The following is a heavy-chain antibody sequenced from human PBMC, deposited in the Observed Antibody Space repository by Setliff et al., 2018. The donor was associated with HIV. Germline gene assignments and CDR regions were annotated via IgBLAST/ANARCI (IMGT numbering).Heavy chain of an antibody. V-gene: IGHV1-69-2*01. D-gene: IGHD5-18*01. J-gene: IGHJ6*03. CDR3: ATGYTFGPRTDYHYYYIDV. CDR1: GYRFTHYY. CDR2: INPEDHET. Sequence: ASVKVSCKASGYRFTHYYMHWVQQAPGKGLEWVGRINPEDHETVYAEKFQGRVAITADTSTDTVYMELSSLRSEDTAVYYCATGYTFGPRTDYHYYYIDVWGKGTTVTVSS.